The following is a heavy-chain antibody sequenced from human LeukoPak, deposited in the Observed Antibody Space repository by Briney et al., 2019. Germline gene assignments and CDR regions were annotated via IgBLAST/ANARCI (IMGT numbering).Heavy chain of an antibody. V-gene: IGHV4-30-2*03. Sequence: PSETLSLTCAVSGGSISSGGYSWSWIRQPPGKGLEWIGYIYHSGSTYYNPSLKSRVTISVDTSKNQFSLKLRSVTAADTAVYYSARHFGTWGQGTLVTVSS. D-gene: IGHD3/OR15-3a*01. J-gene: IGHJ4*02. CDR1: GGSISSGGYS. CDR2: IYHSGST. CDR3: ARHFGT.